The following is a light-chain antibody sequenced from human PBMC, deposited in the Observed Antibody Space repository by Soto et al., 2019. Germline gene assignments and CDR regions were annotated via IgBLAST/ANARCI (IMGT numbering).Light chain of an antibody. CDR2: DAS. CDR3: QQSYTTPLT. CDR1: QTINTY. J-gene: IGKJ4*01. V-gene: IGKV1-39*01. Sequence: DIQMTQSPSSLSASVGDRVTITCRARQTINTYLNWYQQTPGTAPKLLIYDASSLQSGVPSRFRGSGSGTDFTLPITILQPDDFATYYCQQSYTTPLTFGGGTQVEVK.